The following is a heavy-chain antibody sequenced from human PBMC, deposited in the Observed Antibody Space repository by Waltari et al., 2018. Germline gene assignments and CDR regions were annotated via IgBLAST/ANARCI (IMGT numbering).Heavy chain of an antibody. Sequence: QVQLQQWGAGLLKPSATLSLTCAASGGSFRGYYWSWIRQSPGKGLEWIGEINHSGSTNYNPSLKSRVTISPDMSKNQFSLKLISVTAADTGVYYCVSGTANWFDPWGRGTLVTVSP. CDR3: VSGTANWFDP. J-gene: IGHJ5*02. V-gene: IGHV4-34*01. CDR1: GGSFRGYY. CDR2: INHSGST.